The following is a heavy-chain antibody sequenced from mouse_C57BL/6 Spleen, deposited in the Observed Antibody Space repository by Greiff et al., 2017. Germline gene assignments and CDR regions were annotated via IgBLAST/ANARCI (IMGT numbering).Heavy chain of an antibody. D-gene: IGHD2-3*01. J-gene: IGHJ2*01. CDR1: GFTFSNYW. Sequence: EVKLQESGGGLVQPGGSMKLSCVASGFTFSNYWMNWVRQSPEKGLEWVAQIRLKSGNYATHYAESVKGRFTISRDDSKSSVYLQMNNLRAEDTGIYYCTRGFYDGLFDYWGQGTTLTVSS. CDR3: TRGFYDGLFDY. CDR2: IRLKSGNYAT. V-gene: IGHV6-3*01.